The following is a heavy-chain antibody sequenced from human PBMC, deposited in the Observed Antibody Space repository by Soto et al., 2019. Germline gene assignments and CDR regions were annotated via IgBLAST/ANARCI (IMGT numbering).Heavy chain of an antibody. D-gene: IGHD6-6*01. V-gene: IGHV4-61*01. CDR2: IYYSGST. CDR3: ARFSTIAARPGFDY. J-gene: IGHJ4*02. CDR1: GGSVSSGSYY. Sequence: QVQLQESGPGLVKPSETLSLTCTVSGGSVSSGSYYWSWIRQPPGKGLEWIGYIYYSGSTNYNPSLKRRVTISVDTSKNQFSLKLSSVTAADTAVYYCARFSTIAARPGFDYWGQGTLVTVSS.